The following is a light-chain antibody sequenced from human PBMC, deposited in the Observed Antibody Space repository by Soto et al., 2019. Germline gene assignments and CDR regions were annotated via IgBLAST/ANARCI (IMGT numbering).Light chain of an antibody. V-gene: IGKV1-39*01. CDR1: QSISSY. J-gene: IGKJ1*01. Sequence: DIQMTQSPSSLSASVGDRVTITCRASQSISSYLNWYQQKPGKAPKLLIYAASNLQSGVPSRFSGSGSGTDFTLTISSLQPEDFVTYYCQQSYSTPGTFGQGTKVEIK. CDR3: QQSYSTPGT. CDR2: AAS.